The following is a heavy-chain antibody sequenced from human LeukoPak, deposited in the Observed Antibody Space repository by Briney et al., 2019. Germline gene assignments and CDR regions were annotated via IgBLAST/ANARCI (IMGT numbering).Heavy chain of an antibody. Sequence: MSSETLSLTCAVYGGSFSGYYWSWIRQPPGKGLEWIGEINHSGSTNYNPSLKSRVTISVDTSKNQFSLKLSSVTAADTAVYYCARRVLWLPFDYWGQGTLVTVSS. J-gene: IGHJ4*02. D-gene: IGHD5-12*01. CDR2: INHSGST. CDR1: GGSFSGYY. CDR3: ARRVLWLPFDY. V-gene: IGHV4-34*01.